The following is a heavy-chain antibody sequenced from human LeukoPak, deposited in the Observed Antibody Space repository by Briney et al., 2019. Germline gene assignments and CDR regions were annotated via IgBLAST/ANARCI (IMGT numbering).Heavy chain of an antibody. CDR1: GGSFSGYY. V-gene: IGHV4-34*01. J-gene: IGHJ4*02. CDR2: INHSGST. Sequence: SETLSLTCAVYGGSFSGYYWSWIRQPPGKGLEWIGEINHSGSTNYNPSLKSRVTISVDTSKNQFSLKLSSVTAADTAVYYFARGLLSHSSSQGDYWGQGTLVTVSS. CDR3: ARGLLSHSSSQGDY. D-gene: IGHD6-13*01.